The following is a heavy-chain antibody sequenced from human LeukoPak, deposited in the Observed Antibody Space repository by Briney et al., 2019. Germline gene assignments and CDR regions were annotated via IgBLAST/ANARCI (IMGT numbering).Heavy chain of an antibody. CDR2: IWYDGSNK. D-gene: IGHD6-6*01. Sequence: GGSLRLSCAASGFTFSSYGMHWVRQAPGKGLERVAVIWYDGSNKYYADSVKGRFTISRDNSKNTLYLQMNSLRAEDTAVYYCARAGIAARAGFSAFDIWGQGTMVTVSS. CDR3: ARAGIAARAGFSAFDI. V-gene: IGHV3-33*01. CDR1: GFTFSSYG. J-gene: IGHJ3*02.